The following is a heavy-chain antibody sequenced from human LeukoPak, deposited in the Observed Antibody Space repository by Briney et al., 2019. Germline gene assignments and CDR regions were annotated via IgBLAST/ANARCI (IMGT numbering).Heavy chain of an antibody. J-gene: IGHJ6*02. CDR2: IYYSGST. CDR1: GGSISSYY. CDR3: AREPRVGFYYYGMDV. D-gene: IGHD1-26*01. Sequence: DPSETLSLTCTVSGGSISSYYWSWIRQPPGKGLEWIGCIYYSGSTNYNPSLKNRVTISVDTSKNQFSLKLSSVTAADTAVYYCAREPRVGFYYYGMDVWGQGTTVTVSS. V-gene: IGHV4-59*12.